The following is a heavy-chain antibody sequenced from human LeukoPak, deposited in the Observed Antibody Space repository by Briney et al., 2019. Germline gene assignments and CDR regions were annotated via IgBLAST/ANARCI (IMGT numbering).Heavy chain of an antibody. D-gene: IGHD3-10*01. CDR2: ISNDGSNK. CDR3: ARDGDTTLYYFDY. Sequence: GRSLRLSCAASGFTFSSYAMHWVRQAPGKGLEWVAVISNDGSNKYYADSVKGRFTISRDNSKNTLYLQMNSLRAEDTAVYYCARDGDTTLYYFDYWGQGTLVTVSS. V-gene: IGHV3-30*04. CDR1: GFTFSSYA. J-gene: IGHJ4*02.